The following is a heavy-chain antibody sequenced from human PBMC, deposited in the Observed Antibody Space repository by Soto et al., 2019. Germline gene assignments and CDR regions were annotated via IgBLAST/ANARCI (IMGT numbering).Heavy chain of an antibody. CDR3: ARGDYYDSSGYYPIDY. J-gene: IGHJ4*02. Sequence: GASVKVSCKASGGTFSSYTISWVRQAPGQGLEWMGRIIPILGIANYAQKFQGRVTITADKSTSTAYMELSSLRSEDTAVYYCARGDYYDSSGYYPIDYWGQGTLVTVSS. CDR2: IIPILGIA. D-gene: IGHD3-22*01. V-gene: IGHV1-69*02. CDR1: GGTFSSYT.